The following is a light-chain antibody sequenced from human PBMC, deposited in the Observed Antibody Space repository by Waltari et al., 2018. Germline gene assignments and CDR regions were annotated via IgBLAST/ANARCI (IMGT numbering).Light chain of an antibody. J-gene: IGKJ1*01. CDR2: DAS. CDR3: QHYVNLPVT. Sequence: ESVLTQSPGTLSLSPGERATLSCRASQGVGKSLAWYQQRPGQAPRLLIYDASTRATGTPGRFSGSGFGTDFSLAISSLEPEDFAVYFCQHYVNLPVTFGQGTKVEI. V-gene: IGKV3-20*01. CDR1: QGVGKS.